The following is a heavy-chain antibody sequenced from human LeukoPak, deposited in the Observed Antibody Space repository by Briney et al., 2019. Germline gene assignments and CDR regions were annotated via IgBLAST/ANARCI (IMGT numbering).Heavy chain of an antibody. CDR2: ITSSGHII. V-gene: IGHV3-48*01. Sequence: GGSLRLSCAASGFTVSSYAMSWVRQAPGKGPEWVSYITSSGHIIYYADSVKGRFTISRDNVINSLYLQMNSLRPEDTAVYYCARDPGGDTAVGTFDSWGQGALVTVSS. CDR1: GFTVSSYA. J-gene: IGHJ4*02. CDR3: ARDPGGDTAVGTFDS. D-gene: IGHD5-18*01.